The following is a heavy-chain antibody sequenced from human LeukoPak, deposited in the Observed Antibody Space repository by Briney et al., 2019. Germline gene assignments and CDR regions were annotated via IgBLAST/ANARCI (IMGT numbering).Heavy chain of an antibody. J-gene: IGHJ4*02. D-gene: IGHD5-18*01. Sequence: PGGSLRLSCAASGFTFSTYWMHWVRQVPGKGLVWVSRINSDGSTADYADAVKGRFTISRDNAKNTLYLEMNSLRADDTALYYCAPEGGSSYDYWGQGTLVTVSS. V-gene: IGHV3-74*01. CDR2: INSDGSTA. CDR1: GFTFSTYW. CDR3: APEGGSSYDY.